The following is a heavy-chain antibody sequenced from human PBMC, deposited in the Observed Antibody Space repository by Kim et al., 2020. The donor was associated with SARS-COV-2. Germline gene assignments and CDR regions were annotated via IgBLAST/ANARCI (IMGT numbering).Heavy chain of an antibody. CDR3: ARDHEGGLLLDV. CDR1: GFTVSSNY. Sequence: GGSLRLSCATSGFTVSSNYISWVRQAPGKGLEWVSVIYSGGSTYYADSVKGRFTISRDNSKNTLYLQMNSLRAEDTAVYYCARDHEGGLLLDVWGQGTTVTVSS. V-gene: IGHV3-53*01. J-gene: IGHJ6*02. CDR2: IYSGGST. D-gene: IGHD1-26*01.